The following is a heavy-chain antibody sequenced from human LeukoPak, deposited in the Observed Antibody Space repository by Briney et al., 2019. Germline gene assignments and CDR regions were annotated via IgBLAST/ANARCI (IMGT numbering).Heavy chain of an antibody. CDR3: ASGRDVLHTCDY. Sequence: PSETLSLTCTVCGGSISSYYWSWIPQPPGKGLEWIGYIYYSGSTNYNPSLKSRVTISVDTSKNQFALELSSVTAADVAVYYCASGRDVLHTCDYWGQGTLVTVSS. CDR1: GGSISSYY. J-gene: IGHJ4*02. D-gene: IGHD5-24*01. V-gene: IGHV4-59*01. CDR2: IYYSGST.